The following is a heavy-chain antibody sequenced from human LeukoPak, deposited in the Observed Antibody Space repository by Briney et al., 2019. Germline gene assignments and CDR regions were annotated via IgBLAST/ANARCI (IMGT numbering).Heavy chain of an antibody. CDR2: IKQDGREK. Sequence: GGSLRLSCAASGFTFSSYWMSWVRQAPGKRLEWVANIKQDGREKYYVDSVKGRFTISRDNAKNSVYLQMNSLRDEDSAVYYCARDGAGYGEDVWGKGTTVTVSS. D-gene: IGHD5-18*01. V-gene: IGHV3-7*01. J-gene: IGHJ6*03. CDR1: GFTFSSYW. CDR3: ARDGAGYGEDV.